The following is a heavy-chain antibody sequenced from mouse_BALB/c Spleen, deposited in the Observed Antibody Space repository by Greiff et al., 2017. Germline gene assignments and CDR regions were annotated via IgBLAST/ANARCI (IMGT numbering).Heavy chain of an antibody. Sequence: EVMLVESGGGLVQPGGSLKLSCAASGFTFSSYTMSWVRQTPEKRLEWVAYISNGGGSTYYPDTVKGRFTISRDNAKNTLYLQMSSLKSEDTAMYYCARHESHYAMDYWGQGTSVTVSS. CDR3: ARHESHYAMDY. V-gene: IGHV5-12-2*01. CDR2: ISNGGGST. J-gene: IGHJ4*01. CDR1: GFTFSSYT.